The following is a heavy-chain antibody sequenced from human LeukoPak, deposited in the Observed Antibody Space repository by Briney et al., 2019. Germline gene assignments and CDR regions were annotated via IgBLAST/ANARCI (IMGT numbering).Heavy chain of an antibody. CDR2: INHSGST. D-gene: IGHD3-22*01. J-gene: IGHJ4*02. CDR1: GGSFSGYY. CDR3: ARDRSAYYDSSGFGY. Sequence: SETLSLTCAVYGGSFSGYYWSWIRQLPGKGLEWIGEINHSGSTNYNPSLKSRVTISVDTSKNQFSLKLNSVTAADTAVYYCARDRSAYYDSSGFGYWGQGTLVTVSS. V-gene: IGHV4-34*01.